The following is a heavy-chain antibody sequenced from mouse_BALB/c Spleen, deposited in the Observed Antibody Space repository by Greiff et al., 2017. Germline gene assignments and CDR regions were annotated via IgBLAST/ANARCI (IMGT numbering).Heavy chain of an antibody. CDR2: IDPFNGGT. CDR1: GYSFTSYY. Sequence: VQLQQSGPELMKPGASVKISCKASGYSFTSYYMHWVKQSHGKSLEWIGYIDPFNGGTSYNQKFKGKATLTVDKSSSTAYMHLSSLTSEDSAVYYCARGFQSFAYWGQGTLVTVSA. V-gene: IGHV1S135*01. J-gene: IGHJ3*01. CDR3: ARGFQSFAY.